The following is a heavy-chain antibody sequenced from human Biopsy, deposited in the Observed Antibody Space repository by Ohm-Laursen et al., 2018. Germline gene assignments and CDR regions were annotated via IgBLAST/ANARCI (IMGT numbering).Heavy chain of an antibody. CDR1: GGSISSSTYW. D-gene: IGHD3-10*01. J-gene: IGHJ3*02. CDR3: ARRIPGYGSGSYFDAFDI. CDR2: IYYSGST. V-gene: IGHV4-39*01. Sequence: SDTLSLTCTVSGGSISSSTYWWGWIRQPPEKGLDWIGSIYYSGSTYYNPSLKSRVTISVDTSKNQFSLKLSSVTAADTAVYYCARRIPGYGSGSYFDAFDIWGRGTMVTVSS.